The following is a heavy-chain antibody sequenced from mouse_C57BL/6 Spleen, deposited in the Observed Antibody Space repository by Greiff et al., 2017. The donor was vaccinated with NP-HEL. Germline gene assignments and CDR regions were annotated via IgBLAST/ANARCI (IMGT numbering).Heavy chain of an antibody. V-gene: IGHV1-50*01. CDR1: GYTFTSYW. Sequence: VQLQQPGAELVKPGASVKLSCKASGYTFTSYWMQWVKQRPGQGLEWIGEIDPSDSYTTYNQKFKGKATLTVDTSSSTAYMQLSSLTSEDSAVYYCAREGGTRETWFAYWGQGTLVTVSA. D-gene: IGHD3-1*01. J-gene: IGHJ3*01. CDR2: IDPSDSYT. CDR3: AREGGTRETWFAY.